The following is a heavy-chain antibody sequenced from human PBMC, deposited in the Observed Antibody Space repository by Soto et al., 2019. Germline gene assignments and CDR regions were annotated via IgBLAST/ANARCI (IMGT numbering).Heavy chain of an antibody. D-gene: IGHD3-3*01. CDR2: ISYDGSYK. V-gene: IGHV3-30-3*01. CDR1: GFTFNSHT. CDR3: ERSGLTDFGMVSTWDVAV. Sequence: HPGRSLGLSCTASGFTFNSHTMHWVRQAPGEGLEWVAVISYDGSYKFYADSVKGRFTISRGNSKSTLYLQMNRLTAADTPIYYCERSGLTDFGMVSTWDVAVWGQRSTDTIPS. J-gene: IGHJ6*02.